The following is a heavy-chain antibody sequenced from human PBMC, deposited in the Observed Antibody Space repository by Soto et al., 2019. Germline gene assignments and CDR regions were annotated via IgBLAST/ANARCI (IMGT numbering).Heavy chain of an antibody. V-gene: IGHV1-46*01. CDR3: ARIAAAGLTYFDF. J-gene: IGHJ4*02. D-gene: IGHD6-13*01. CDR2: INPSTGST. CDR1: RYIFTSFH. Sequence: SVKVSCKASRYIFTSFHMHWVREAPGQGLEWMGVINPSTGSTSYEQKFQGRVTMTRDTSTSTVYMVLSSLRSEDTAVYYCARIAAAGLTYFDFWGQGTPVTVSS.